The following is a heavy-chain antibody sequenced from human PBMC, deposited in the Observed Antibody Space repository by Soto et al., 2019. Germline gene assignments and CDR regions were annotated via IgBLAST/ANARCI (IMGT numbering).Heavy chain of an antibody. V-gene: IGHV4-39*01. CDR2: IYYSGRT. J-gene: IGHJ4*02. D-gene: IGHD2-21*02. CDR1: GESISSSSYY. CDR3: ARQRTTVVTQAYFDH. Sequence: SETLSLTCIVSGESISSSSYYWGWIRQLPGKGLEWIGSIYYSGRTYYNPSFKSRVTISIDTSKNQFSLKLSSVTATDTAVYYCARQRTTVVTQAYFDHWGQGARVT.